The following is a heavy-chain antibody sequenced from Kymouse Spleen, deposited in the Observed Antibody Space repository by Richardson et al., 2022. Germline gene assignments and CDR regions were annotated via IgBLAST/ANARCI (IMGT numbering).Heavy chain of an antibody. J-gene: IGHJ6*02. Sequence: QVQLQQWGAGLLKPSETLSLTCAVYGGSFSGYYWSWIRQPPGKGLEWIGEINHSGSTNYNPSLKSRVTISVDTSKNQFSLKLSSVTAADTAVYYCAREGEYYYYYGMDVWGQGTTVTVSS. CDR2: INHSGST. V-gene: IGHV4-34*01. CDR3: AREGEYYYYYGMDV. D-gene: IGHD3-16*02. CDR1: GGSFSGYY.